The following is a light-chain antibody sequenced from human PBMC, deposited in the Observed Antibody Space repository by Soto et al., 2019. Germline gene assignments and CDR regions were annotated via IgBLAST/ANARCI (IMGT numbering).Light chain of an antibody. J-gene: IGKJ1*01. CDR2: DAS. V-gene: IGKV3-11*01. CDR3: QQRSNYT. CDR1: QSVSSY. Sequence: EIVFTQSPSTLSLSPGERATLSCRASQSVSSYLAWYQQKPGQAPRLLIYDASNRATGIPARFSGSGSGTDFTLTISSLEPEDFAVYYCQQRSNYTFGQGTKVDIK.